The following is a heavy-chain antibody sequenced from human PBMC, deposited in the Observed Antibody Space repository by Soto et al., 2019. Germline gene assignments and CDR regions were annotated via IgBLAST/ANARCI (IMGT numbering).Heavy chain of an antibody. CDR3: AREGSYSAYNFAHGIQLWSFDF. D-gene: IGHD5-12*01. J-gene: IGHJ4*02. CDR2: IFSRGST. V-gene: IGHV4-4*07. CDR1: PSPINTFY. Sequence: PSESLSLTCTLSPSPINTFYGSWVRQPAGKGLEWIGRIFSRGSTSFNPSLESRVAMSVDTSKNHFSLNLSSVTAADMAVYYCAREGSYSAYNFAHGIQLWSFDFWGQGALVTVSS.